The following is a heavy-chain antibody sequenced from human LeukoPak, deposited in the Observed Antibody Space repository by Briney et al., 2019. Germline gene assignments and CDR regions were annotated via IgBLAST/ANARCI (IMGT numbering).Heavy chain of an antibody. D-gene: IGHD6-6*01. CDR1: GFTFSSYW. V-gene: IGHV3-7*03. J-gene: IGHJ4*02. CDR2: IKQDGSEK. CDR3: AKIQTGAARPQYYFDY. Sequence: PGGSLRLSCAASGFTFSSYWMSWVRQAPGKGREGGAKIKQDGSEKYYVDSVKGRFTISRDNAKNSLYLQMNSLRAEDTAVYYCAKIQTGAARPQYYFDYWGQGTLVTVSS.